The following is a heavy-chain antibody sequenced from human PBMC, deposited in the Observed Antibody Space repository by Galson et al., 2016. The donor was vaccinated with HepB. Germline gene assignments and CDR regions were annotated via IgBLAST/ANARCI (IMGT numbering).Heavy chain of an antibody. J-gene: IGHJ6*04. CDR1: GFTFNSYG. D-gene: IGHD2-2*01. CDR3: VQGSTAPAV. CDR2: ISGSGVYT. V-gene: IGHV3-23*01. Sequence: SLRLSCAASGFTFNSYGMSWVRQAPGKGLEWVSSISGSGVYTNYADSVKGRFTISRDNSKNTLSLQMNSLTADGTAIYYCVQGSTAPAVWGKGTTVTVSS.